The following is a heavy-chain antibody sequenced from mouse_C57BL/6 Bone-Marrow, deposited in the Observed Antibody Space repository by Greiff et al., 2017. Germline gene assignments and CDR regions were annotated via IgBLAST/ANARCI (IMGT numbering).Heavy chain of an antibody. Sequence: VHVKQSGAELVKPGASVKSSCTASGFNIKDYYIHWVKQRTEQGLEWIGRIDPEDGETKYAPKFQDKATITADTSSNTAYLQLSSLTSEDTAVYYCTRSLIYYGTNYWGQGTTLTVSS. D-gene: IGHD1-1*01. V-gene: IGHV14-2*01. CDR1: GFNIKDYY. J-gene: IGHJ2*01. CDR3: TRSLIYYGTNY. CDR2: IDPEDGET.